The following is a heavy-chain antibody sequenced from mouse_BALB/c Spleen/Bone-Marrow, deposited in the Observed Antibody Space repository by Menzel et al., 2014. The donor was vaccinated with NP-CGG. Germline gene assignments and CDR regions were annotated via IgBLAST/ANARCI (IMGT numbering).Heavy chain of an antibody. D-gene: IGHD4-1*01. Sequence: EVQVVESGAELVKPGASVKLSCTASGFNIKDTYMHWVKQRPEQGLEWIGRIVPANGNAKYDPKFQGKATITADTSSNTAYLQLSSLTSEDTAVYYCARWEYYAMDYWGQGTSVTVSS. J-gene: IGHJ4*01. CDR2: IVPANGNA. CDR3: ARWEYYAMDY. CDR1: GFNIKDTY. V-gene: IGHV14-3*02.